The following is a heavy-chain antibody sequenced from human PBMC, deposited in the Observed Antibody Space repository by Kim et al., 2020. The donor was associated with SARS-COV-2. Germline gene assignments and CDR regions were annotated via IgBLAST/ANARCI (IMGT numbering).Heavy chain of an antibody. V-gene: IGHV3-30*18. D-gene: IGHD3-10*01. Sequence: GGSLRLSCAAYGFTFSSYGMHWVRQAPGKGQEWVAVISYDGSNKYYTDSVKGRFTISRDNSKNTLYLQMNSLRAEDTAVYYCAKESGSGSYYAWTYYYYGMDVWGQGTTLTVSS. CDR3: AKESGSGSYYAWTYYYYGMDV. CDR2: ISYDGSNK. CDR1: GFTFSSYG. J-gene: IGHJ6*02.